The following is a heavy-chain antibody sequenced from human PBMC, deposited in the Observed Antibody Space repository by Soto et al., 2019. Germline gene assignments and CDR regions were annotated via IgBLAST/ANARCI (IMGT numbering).Heavy chain of an antibody. CDR1: GFTVSNNY. CDR3: AKWYYYDSKRRLLIDY. CDR2: IYSGGTT. D-gene: IGHD3-22*01. Sequence: GGSLRLSCAASGFTVSNNYMIWFRLPPGKGLEWVSLIYSGGTTYYADSVKGRFTISRDNSKNTLYLQMNSLRAEDTAVYYCAKWYYYDSKRRLLIDYWGQGTLVTVSS. J-gene: IGHJ4*02. V-gene: IGHV3-53*01.